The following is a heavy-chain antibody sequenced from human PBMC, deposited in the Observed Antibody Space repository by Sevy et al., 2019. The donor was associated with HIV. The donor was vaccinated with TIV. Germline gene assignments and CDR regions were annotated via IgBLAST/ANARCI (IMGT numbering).Heavy chain of an antibody. CDR3: ARDMGGSYTPLDY. D-gene: IGHD3-10*01. CDR2: VSGNSGAI. V-gene: IGHV3-48*01. J-gene: IGHJ4*02. CDR1: AFTFSSYS. Sequence: GGSLRLSCAASAFTFSSYSMNWVRQAPEKGLDWISFVSGNSGAINYADSVKGRFTISRDNAKNSLYLQMNSLRVDDTAVYYCARDMGGSYTPLDYWGQGTLVTVSS.